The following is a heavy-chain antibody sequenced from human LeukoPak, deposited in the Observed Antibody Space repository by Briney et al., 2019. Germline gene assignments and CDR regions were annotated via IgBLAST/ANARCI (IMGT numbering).Heavy chain of an antibody. CDR3: ARVRWLLFPADYYYGMDV. D-gene: IGHD2-21*02. J-gene: IGHJ6*02. CDR2: INPNSGGT. CDR1: GYTFTCHY. V-gene: IGHV1-2*02. Sequence: ASVTVSFKSSGYTFTCHYMHWVRQAPGQGLEWVGLINPNSGGTNYAQKFQGRVTMTRDTSISTAYMELRRLRSDDTAVYYCARVRWLLFPADYYYGMDVWGQGTTVTVSS.